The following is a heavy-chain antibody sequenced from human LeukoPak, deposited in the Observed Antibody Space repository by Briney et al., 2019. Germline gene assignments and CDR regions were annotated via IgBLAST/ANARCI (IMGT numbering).Heavy chain of an antibody. Sequence: ASVKVSCKASGYTFTSYDINWVRQATGQGLERMGWMNPNSGNTGYAQKFQGRVTMTRNTSISTAYMELSSLRSEDTAVYYCARGRPKAAALPSLPFDPWGQGTLVTVPS. CDR3: ARGRPKAAALPSLPFDP. D-gene: IGHD6-13*01. CDR2: MNPNSGNT. J-gene: IGHJ5*02. V-gene: IGHV1-8*01. CDR1: GYTFTSYD.